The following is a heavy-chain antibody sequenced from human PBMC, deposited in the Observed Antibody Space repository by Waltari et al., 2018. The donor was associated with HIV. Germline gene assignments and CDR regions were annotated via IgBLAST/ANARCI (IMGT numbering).Heavy chain of an antibody. V-gene: IGHV4-39*01. CDR2: IYYSGST. J-gene: IGHJ5*02. Sequence: QLQLQESGPGLVKPSETLSLTCTVSGGSISSSSYYWGWIRQPPGKGLEWIGSIYYSGSTYYNPSLKSRVTISVDTSKNQFSLKLSSVTAADTAVYYCARQGSRITMIVVVTSPEGFDPWGQGTLVTVSS. CDR3: ARQGSRITMIVVVTSPEGFDP. D-gene: IGHD3-22*01. CDR1: GGSISSSSYY.